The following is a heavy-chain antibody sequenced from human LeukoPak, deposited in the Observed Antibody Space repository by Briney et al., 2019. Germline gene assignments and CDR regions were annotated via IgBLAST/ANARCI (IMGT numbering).Heavy chain of an antibody. CDR1: GGSISSGDYY. D-gene: IGHD3-9*01. Sequence: SQTLSLTCTVSGGSISSGDYYWSWIRQPPGKGLEWIGYIYYSGSTYYNPSLKSRVTISVDTSKNQFSLKLSSVTAADTAVYYCARDRYDILTGYTAQYNWFDPWGQGTLVTVSS. CDR3: ARDRYDILTGYTAQYNWFDP. CDR2: IYYSGST. V-gene: IGHV4-30-4*08. J-gene: IGHJ5*02.